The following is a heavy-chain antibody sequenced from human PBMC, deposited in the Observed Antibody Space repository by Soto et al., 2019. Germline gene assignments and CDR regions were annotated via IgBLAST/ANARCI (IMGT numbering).Heavy chain of an antibody. CDR2: IYYSGST. V-gene: IGHV4-30-4*01. J-gene: IGHJ6*02. Sequence: SETLSLTCTVSGGSISSGDYYWSWIRQPPGKGLEWIGYIYYSGSTYYNPSLKSRVTISVDTSKNQLSLKLSSVTAADTAVYYCARADGDYPAGLCYYYYGMDVWGQGTTVTVSS. D-gene: IGHD4-17*01. CDR1: GGSISSGDYY. CDR3: ARADGDYPAGLCYYYYGMDV.